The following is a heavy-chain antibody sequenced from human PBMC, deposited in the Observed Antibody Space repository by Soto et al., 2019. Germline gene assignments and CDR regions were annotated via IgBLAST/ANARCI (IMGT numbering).Heavy chain of an antibody. J-gene: IGHJ4*02. V-gene: IGHV1-69*13. D-gene: IGHD6-6*01. Sequence: SVKVSCKASGGTFSSYAISWVRQAPGQGLEWMGGIIPIFGTANYAQKFQGRVTITADESTSTAYMELSSLRSEDTAVYYCARGARRIAARTYFDYWGQGTLVTVSS. CDR2: IIPIFGTA. CDR3: ARGARRIAARTYFDY. CDR1: GGTFSSYA.